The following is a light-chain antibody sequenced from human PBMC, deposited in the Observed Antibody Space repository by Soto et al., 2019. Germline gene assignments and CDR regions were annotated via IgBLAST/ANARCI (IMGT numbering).Light chain of an antibody. Sequence: QSALTQPASVSGSPGQSITISCTGTSSDVGGYKYVSWYQQHPDKAPKLIIFEVSNRPSGISSRFSGSKSGNTASLTISGLQADDEADYYCASYTSSSNSVIFGRGTKVTVL. V-gene: IGLV2-14*01. CDR1: SSDVGGYKY. J-gene: IGLJ2*01. CDR2: EVS. CDR3: ASYTSSSNSVI.